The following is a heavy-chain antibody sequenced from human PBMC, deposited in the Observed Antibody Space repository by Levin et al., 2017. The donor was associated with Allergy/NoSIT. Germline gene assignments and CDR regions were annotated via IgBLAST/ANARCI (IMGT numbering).Heavy chain of an antibody. D-gene: IGHD3-3*01. CDR3: ARVDTIFGVVKVVYYYGMDV. J-gene: IGHJ6*02. Sequence: QAGGSLRLSCAASGFTFSSYEMNWVRQAPGKGLEWVSYISSSGSTIYYADSVKGRFTISRDNAKNSLYLQMNSLRAEDTAVYYCARVDTIFGVVKVVYYYGMDVWGQGTTVTVSS. V-gene: IGHV3-48*03. CDR2: ISSSGSTI. CDR1: GFTFSSYE.